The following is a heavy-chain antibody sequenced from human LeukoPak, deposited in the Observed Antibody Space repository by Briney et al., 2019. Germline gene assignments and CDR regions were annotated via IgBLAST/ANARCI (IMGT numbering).Heavy chain of an antibody. J-gene: IGHJ5*02. CDR1: GGSISPYF. CDR2: ISYTGST. Sequence: PSETLSLTCTVSGGSISPYFWSWMRQTPGKGLEWIGYISYTGSTNYNPALKSRVTISVATSKNQFSLQLTSVTAADTAVYYCARDDYRGVTNFDPWGQGTLVTVSS. V-gene: IGHV4-59*01. D-gene: IGHD3-10*01. CDR3: ARDDYRGVTNFDP.